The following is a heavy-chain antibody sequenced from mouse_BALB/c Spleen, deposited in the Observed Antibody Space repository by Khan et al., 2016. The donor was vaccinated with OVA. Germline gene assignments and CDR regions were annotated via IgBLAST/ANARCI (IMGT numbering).Heavy chain of an antibody. CDR2: ISHGGSSV. CDR1: GFTFSSYT. J-gene: IGHJ4*01. D-gene: IGHD2-1*01. Sequence: EVQLVESGGGLVQPGGSLKLSCAASGFTFSSYTMSWVRQTPDKRLEWVAFISHGGSSVYYPDTVKGRFTSSRDNAKNTLYLQMSSLKSEDTAMYYCTRPSTMQYDYGMDYWGQGTSVIVSS. CDR3: TRPSTMQYDYGMDY. V-gene: IGHV5-12-2*01.